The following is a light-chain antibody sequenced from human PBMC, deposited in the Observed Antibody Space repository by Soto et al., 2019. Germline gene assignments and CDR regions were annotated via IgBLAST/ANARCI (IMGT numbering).Light chain of an antibody. CDR2: SNN. CDR3: AAWDDSLNGRV. Sequence: QLVLTQPPSASGNPGQRVTISCSGSSYNIGSNTVNWYQQLPGTAPKLLIYSNNQRPSGVPDRFSGSKSGTSASLAISGLQSEDEADYYCAAWDDSLNGRVFGGGTKLTV. CDR1: SYNIGSNT. J-gene: IGLJ2*01. V-gene: IGLV1-44*01.